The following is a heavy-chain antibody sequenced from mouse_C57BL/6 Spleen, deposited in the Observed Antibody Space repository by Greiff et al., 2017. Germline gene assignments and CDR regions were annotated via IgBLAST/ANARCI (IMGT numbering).Heavy chain of an antibody. CDR2: IWSGGST. CDR1: GFSLTSYG. D-gene: IGHD3-1*01. Sequence: VQLQQSGPGLVQPSQSLSITCTVSGFSLTSYGVHWVRQSPGKGLEWLGVIWSGGSTDYNAAFISRLSISKDNSKSQVFFKMNSLQADDTARYYCARNSGWDSYYYAMDYWGQGTSVTVSS. J-gene: IGHJ4*01. V-gene: IGHV2-2*01. CDR3: ARNSGWDSYYYAMDY.